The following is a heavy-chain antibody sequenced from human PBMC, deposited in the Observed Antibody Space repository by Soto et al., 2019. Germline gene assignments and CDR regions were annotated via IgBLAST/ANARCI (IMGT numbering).Heavy chain of an antibody. J-gene: IGHJ4*02. D-gene: IGHD6-13*01. V-gene: IGHV4-34*01. CDR3: ARGREPEPGIAAAGPVDY. CDR2: INHSGST. CDR1: GGSFSGYY. Sequence: SETLSLTCAVYGGSFSGYYWSWIRQPPGKGLEWIGEINHSGSTNYNPSLKSRVTISVDTSKNQFSLKLSSVTAADTAVYYCARGREPEPGIAAAGPVDYWGQGTLVTVSS.